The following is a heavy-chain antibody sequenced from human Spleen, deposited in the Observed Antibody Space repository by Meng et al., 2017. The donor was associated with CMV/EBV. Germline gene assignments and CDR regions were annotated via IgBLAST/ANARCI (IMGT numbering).Heavy chain of an antibody. Sequence: GESLKISCAASGFTFNNYAMNWVRQPPGKGLEWVSSISSSSSYIFYADSVKGRFTVSRDNAKNSLFLQMNSLRPEDTAIYYCASADYDFWSGLIWGQGTLVTVSS. J-gene: IGHJ4*02. V-gene: IGHV3-21*01. D-gene: IGHD3-3*01. CDR2: ISSSSSYI. CDR3: ASADYDFWSGLI. CDR1: GFTFNNYA.